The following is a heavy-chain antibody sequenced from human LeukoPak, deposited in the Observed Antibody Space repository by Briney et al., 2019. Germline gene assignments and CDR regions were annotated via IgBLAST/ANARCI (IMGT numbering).Heavy chain of an antibody. D-gene: IGHD1-1*01. Sequence: FQGRVTITRDTSASTAYMELSSLRSEDTAVYYCARVVGENWNAPAGYAFDIWGQGTMVTVSS. CDR3: ARVVGENWNAPAGYAFDI. V-gene: IGHV1-3*01. J-gene: IGHJ3*02.